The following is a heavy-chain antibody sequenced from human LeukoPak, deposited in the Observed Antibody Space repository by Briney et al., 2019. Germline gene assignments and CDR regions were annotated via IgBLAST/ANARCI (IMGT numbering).Heavy chain of an antibody. V-gene: IGHV3-23*01. D-gene: IGHD2-15*01. CDR3: AKTRGYGGNDY. Sequence: GGSLRLSCAASGFTFSSYGMHWVRQAPGKGLEWVSAISGSGGSTHYADSVKGRFTISRDNSKNTLYLQMNSLRAEDTAVYYCAKTRGYGGNDYWGQGTLVTVSS. CDR2: ISGSGGST. CDR1: GFTFSSYG. J-gene: IGHJ4*02.